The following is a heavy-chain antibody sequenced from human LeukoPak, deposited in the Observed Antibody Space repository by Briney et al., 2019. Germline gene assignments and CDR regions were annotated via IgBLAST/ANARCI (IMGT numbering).Heavy chain of an antibody. CDR3: ARVKGYCTNGVCLSSDY. Sequence: GGSLRLSCAASGFTFSSYSMNWVRQAPGKGLEWVSSISSSSSYISYADSVKGRFTISRGNAKNLLYLQMNSLRDEATAVYYCARVKGYCTNGVCLSSDYWGQGTLVTVSS. CDR1: GFTFSSYS. CDR2: ISSSSSYI. J-gene: IGHJ4*02. D-gene: IGHD2-8*01. V-gene: IGHV3-21*01.